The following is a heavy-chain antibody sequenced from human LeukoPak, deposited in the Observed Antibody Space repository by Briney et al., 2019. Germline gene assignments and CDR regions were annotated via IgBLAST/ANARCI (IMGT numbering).Heavy chain of an antibody. Sequence: SETLSLTCTVSGGSLITSNHYWGWIRQPPGKGLEWIGNIYYSGSPYYNPSLRSRVTISVDTSKNQFSLKLSSVTAADTAVYYCARSSYCSGGNCYLGFDYWGQGTLVTVSS. J-gene: IGHJ4*02. CDR2: IYYSGSP. CDR1: GGSLITSNHY. D-gene: IGHD2-15*01. CDR3: ARSSYCSGGNCYLGFDY. V-gene: IGHV4-39*01.